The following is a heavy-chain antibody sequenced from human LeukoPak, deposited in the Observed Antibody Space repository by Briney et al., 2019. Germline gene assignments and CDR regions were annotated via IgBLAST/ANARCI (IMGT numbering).Heavy chain of an antibody. CDR1: GGSISSYY. V-gene: IGHV4-59*08. J-gene: IGHJ4*02. D-gene: IGHD4-17*01. CDR3: ASYGDSVFDY. CDR2: IYYSGST. Sequence: SETLSLTCTVSGGSISSYYWSWIRQPPGKGLEWIGYIYYSGSTNYDPSLKSRVTISVDTSKDQFSLKLSSVTAADTAVYYCASYGDSVFDYWGQGTLVTVSS.